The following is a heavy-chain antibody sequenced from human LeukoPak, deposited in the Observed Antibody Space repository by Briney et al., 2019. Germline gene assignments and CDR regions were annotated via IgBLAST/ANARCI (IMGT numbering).Heavy chain of an antibody. J-gene: IGHJ6*02. D-gene: IGHD2-2*01. Sequence: GRSLRLSCAASGFTFSDYGMHWVRQAPGKGPEWVAVISFDGSNKYYADSLKGRFAISRDNSKNTLYLQMNSLRPEDTAVYYCAKDLDIVVVSASSSGMDVWGQGTTVTVSS. CDR1: GFTFSDYG. CDR2: ISFDGSNK. V-gene: IGHV3-30*18. CDR3: AKDLDIVVVSASSSGMDV.